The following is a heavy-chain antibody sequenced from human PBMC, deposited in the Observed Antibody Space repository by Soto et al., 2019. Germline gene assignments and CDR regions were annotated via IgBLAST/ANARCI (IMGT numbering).Heavy chain of an antibody. V-gene: IGHV6-1*01. D-gene: IGHD5-12*01. Sequence: PSQTLSLTCVISGDSVSSNSATLNLISQSPSRGLEWLGMTYYRSKWYNDYAVSLESRITINPDTPKNQFSLHLNSVTPEDTAVYYCARGGKMATNRYFFDYWGQGTLVTVS. J-gene: IGHJ4*02. CDR1: GDSVSSNSAT. CDR3: ARGGKMATNRYFFDY. CDR2: TYYRSKWYN.